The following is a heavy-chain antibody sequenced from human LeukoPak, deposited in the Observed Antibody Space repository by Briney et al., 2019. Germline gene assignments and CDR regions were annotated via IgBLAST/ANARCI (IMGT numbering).Heavy chain of an antibody. CDR1: GLTFSISG. J-gene: IGHJ4*02. V-gene: IGHV3-7*01. D-gene: IGHD3-16*01. CDR2: INRDGSEE. CDR3: AGVGDFFDY. Sequence: GGALRLSCAVSGLTFSISGMHWGRQAPGGGGEWVANINRDGSEEYYVDSVRGRFTISRDNAKDSLYLEMNSLRAEDTAVYYCAGVGDFFDYWGQGTQVSVSS.